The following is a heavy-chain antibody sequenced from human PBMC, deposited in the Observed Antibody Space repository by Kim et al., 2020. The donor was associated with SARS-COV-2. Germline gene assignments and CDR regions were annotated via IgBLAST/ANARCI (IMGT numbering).Heavy chain of an antibody. CDR1: GFTFSDYY. D-gene: IGHD6-19*01. Sequence: GGSLRLSCVASGFTFSDYYMSWIRQAPGKGLEWVSYITSGSSYTNYADSVKGRFTISRDNAKKSLYLQMNSLRAEDTAVYYCARDASLSVAGYFDYWGQGTLVTVSS. CDR2: ITSGSSYT. V-gene: IGHV3-11*06. CDR3: ARDASLSVAGYFDY. J-gene: IGHJ4*02.